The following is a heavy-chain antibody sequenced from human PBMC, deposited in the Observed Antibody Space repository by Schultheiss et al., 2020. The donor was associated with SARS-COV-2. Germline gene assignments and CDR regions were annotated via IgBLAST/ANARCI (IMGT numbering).Heavy chain of an antibody. CDR1: GFTFSSYS. V-gene: IGHV3-48*04. CDR2: ISSSSSTI. D-gene: IGHD3-22*01. CDR3: ARDRGSDYYDSSGYYGS. Sequence: RGSLRLSCAASGFTFSSYSMNWVRQAPGKGLEWVSYISSSSSTIYYADSVKGRFTISRDNAKNSLYLQMNSLRAEDTAVYYCARDRGSDYYDSSGYYGSWGQGTLVTVSS. J-gene: IGHJ5*02.